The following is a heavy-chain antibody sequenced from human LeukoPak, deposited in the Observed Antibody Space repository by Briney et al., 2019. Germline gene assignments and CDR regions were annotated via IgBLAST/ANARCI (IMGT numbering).Heavy chain of an antibody. CDR3: ASLAAAAQGWFDP. CDR1: GGSISSSSYY. D-gene: IGHD6-13*01. CDR2: IYYSGST. V-gene: IGHV4-39*07. Sequence: SETLSLTCTVSGGSISSSSYYWGWIRQPPGTGLEWIGSIYYSGSTYYNPSLKSRVTISVDTSKNQFSLKLSSVTAADTAVYYCASLAAAAQGWFDPWGQGTLVTVSS. J-gene: IGHJ5*02.